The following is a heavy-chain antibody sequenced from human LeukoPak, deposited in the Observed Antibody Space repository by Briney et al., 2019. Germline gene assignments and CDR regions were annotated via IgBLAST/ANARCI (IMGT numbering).Heavy chain of an antibody. J-gene: IGHJ4*02. D-gene: IGHD3-10*01. Sequence: SETLSLTCTVSGGSISTSTNYYWGWIRQPPGKGLEWIGTIHYSGSTYYNPSLKSRVTISVDTSKNQFSVKLSSVTAADTAVYYYARHWGEPGSTDFWGQGTLVTVSS. CDR2: IHYSGST. CDR1: GGSISTSTNYY. CDR3: ARHWGEPGSTDF. V-gene: IGHV4-39*01.